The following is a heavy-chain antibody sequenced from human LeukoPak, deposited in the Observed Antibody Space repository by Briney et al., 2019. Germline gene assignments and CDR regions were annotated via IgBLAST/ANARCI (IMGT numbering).Heavy chain of an antibody. J-gene: IGHJ6*03. Sequence: GASVKVSCKASGYTFTSYGISWVRQAPGQGLEWMGWISAYNGNTNYAQKFQGRVTITRNTSISTAYMELSSLRSEDTAVYYCARGRGAARRGAYYMDVWGKGTTVTVSS. CDR1: GYTFTSYG. CDR2: ISAYNGNT. V-gene: IGHV1-18*01. CDR3: ARGRGAARRGAYYMDV. D-gene: IGHD6-6*01.